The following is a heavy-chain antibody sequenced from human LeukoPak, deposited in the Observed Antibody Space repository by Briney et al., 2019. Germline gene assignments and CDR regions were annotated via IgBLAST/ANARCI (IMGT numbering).Heavy chain of an antibody. Sequence: PGGSLRLSCAASGFTFSSYAMHWVRQAPGKGLEWVAVISYDGSQKYHADSVKGRFTISRDNSKNTLFLQMNSLSAEDTAVYYCAKNLYCGGGSCYPSALGMDVWGQGTAVTVSS. CDR2: ISYDGSQK. V-gene: IGHV3-30*04. CDR3: AKNLYCGGGSCYPSALGMDV. CDR1: GFTFSSYA. D-gene: IGHD2-15*01. J-gene: IGHJ6*02.